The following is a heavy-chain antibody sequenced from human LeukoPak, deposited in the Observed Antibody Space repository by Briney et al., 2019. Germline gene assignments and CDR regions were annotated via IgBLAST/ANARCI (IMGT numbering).Heavy chain of an antibody. CDR2: ISYDGSNK. J-gene: IGHJ4*02. V-gene: IGHV3-30-3*01. CDR1: GFTFSTYW. CDR3: ARDNYVWGSYRYTYYFDY. Sequence: GGSLRLSCAASGFTFSTYWMSWVRQAPGKGLEWVAVISYDGSNKYYADSVKGRFTISRDNSKNTLYLQMNSLRAEDTAVYYCARDNYVWGSYRYTYYFDYWGQGTLVTVSS. D-gene: IGHD3-16*02.